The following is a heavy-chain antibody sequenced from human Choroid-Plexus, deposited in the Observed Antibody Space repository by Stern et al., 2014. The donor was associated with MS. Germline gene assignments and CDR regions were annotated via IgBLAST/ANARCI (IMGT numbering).Heavy chain of an antibody. Sequence: VQLVQSGGTLVQPGGSLRLSCAASGFTFSRYAMSWVRQAPGKGLEWVSVIRGSDGSTFYADSVKGRFTISRDNSKNTLFLQMNSLRAEDTAVYYCAKVYGSGPFDYWGQGTLVTVSS. D-gene: IGHD6-19*01. CDR2: IRGSDGST. CDR1: GFTFSRYA. J-gene: IGHJ4*02. CDR3: AKVYGSGPFDY. V-gene: IGHV3-23*04.